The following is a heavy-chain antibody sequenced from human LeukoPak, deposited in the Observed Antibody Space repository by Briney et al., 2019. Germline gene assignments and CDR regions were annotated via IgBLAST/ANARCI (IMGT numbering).Heavy chain of an antibody. J-gene: IGHJ4*02. CDR1: GGSISNYY. Sequence: PSETLSLTCTVSGGSISNYYWSWIRQPAGKGLEWIGRIYTSGSTNYNPSLKSRVTMSVDTSKNQFSLKLSSVTAADTAVYYCARGLSGSWLNYFDYWGQGTLVTVSS. V-gene: IGHV4-4*07. CDR2: IYTSGST. CDR3: ARGLSGSWLNYFDY. D-gene: IGHD1-26*01.